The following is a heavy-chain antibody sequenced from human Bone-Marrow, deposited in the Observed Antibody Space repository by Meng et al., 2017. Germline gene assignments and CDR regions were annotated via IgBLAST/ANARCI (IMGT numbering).Heavy chain of an antibody. J-gene: IGHJ4*02. CDR3: ARVIVATSFYFDY. V-gene: IGHV4-31*01. D-gene: IGHD5-12*01. Sequence: APPQEPGPGLVKPSQTLALTCTVSGGSISSVGYYWSLIRLHPGKGLEWIGYIYYSGSTYYNPSLKSLVTISVDTSKNQFSLKLSSVTAADTAVYYCARVIVATSFYFDYWGQGTLVTVSS. CDR1: GGSISSVGYY. CDR2: IYYSGST.